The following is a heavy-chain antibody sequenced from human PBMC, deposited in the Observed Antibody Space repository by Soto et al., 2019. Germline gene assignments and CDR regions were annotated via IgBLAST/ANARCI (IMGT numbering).Heavy chain of an antibody. V-gene: IGHV3-21*01. J-gene: IGHJ3*02. CDR2: ISSSSSYI. CDR1: GFTFSSYS. Sequence: EVQLVESGGGLVKPGGSLRLSCAASGFTFSSYSMNWVRQAPGKGLEWVSSISSSSSYIYYADSVKGRFTISRDNAKNSLLLQMNSLRAEDTAVYYCARDSVGAATGAALDAFDIWGQGTMVTVSS. CDR3: ARDSVGAATGAALDAFDI. D-gene: IGHD2-15*01.